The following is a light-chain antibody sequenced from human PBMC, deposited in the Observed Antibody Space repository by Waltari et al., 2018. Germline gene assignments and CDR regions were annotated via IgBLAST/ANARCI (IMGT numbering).Light chain of an antibody. J-gene: IGKJ4*01. CDR2: TAS. CDR3: QQHNNWPPLT. V-gene: IGKV3-15*01. Sequence: EIVMTQSPATLSVSPGERVTLPCRASQSVGTNLAWYHQTPGQAPRLLIYTASTRATGVPARFSGSGSGTEFTLTISSLQSEDFGIYYCQQHNNWPPLTFGGGTKVEIK. CDR1: QSVGTN.